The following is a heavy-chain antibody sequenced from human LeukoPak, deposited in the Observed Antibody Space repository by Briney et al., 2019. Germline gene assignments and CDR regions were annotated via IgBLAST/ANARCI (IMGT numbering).Heavy chain of an antibody. CDR1: GFTFDDYG. Sequence: PGGSLRLSCAASGFTFDDYGMSWVRQAPGKGLEWVSGINWNGGSTVYADSVKGRFTISRDNAKNSLYLQMNSLRAEDTALYYCARPLSGYDSSGYWAGPARYYFDYWGQGTLVTVSS. CDR2: INWNGGST. D-gene: IGHD3-22*01. V-gene: IGHV3-20*04. CDR3: ARPLSGYDSSGYWAGPARYYFDY. J-gene: IGHJ4*02.